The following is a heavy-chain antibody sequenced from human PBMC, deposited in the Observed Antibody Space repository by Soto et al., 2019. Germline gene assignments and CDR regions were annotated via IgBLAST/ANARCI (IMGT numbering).Heavy chain of an antibody. D-gene: IGHD3-9*01. CDR1: GSTFTGFD. J-gene: IGHJ4*02. CDR3: ARATEYCDLLTGYYSLFYLDY. V-gene: IGHV1-2*04. Sequence: ASVKVSCKASGSTFTGFDLHWVRQAPGQGLDWWGWINPNSGGTNYAQKFQGWVSMTRDTSISTAYMELSRLRSDDTAVYYCARATEYCDLLTGYYSLFYLDYWGQGTPVTVSS. CDR2: INPNSGGT.